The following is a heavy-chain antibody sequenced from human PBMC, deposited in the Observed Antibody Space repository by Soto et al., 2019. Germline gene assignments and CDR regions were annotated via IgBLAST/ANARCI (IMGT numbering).Heavy chain of an antibody. CDR3: ASERRVVVPAANWFDP. CDR1: GGSISSGGYY. D-gene: IGHD2-2*01. CDR2: IYYSGST. V-gene: IGHV4-31*03. J-gene: IGHJ5*02. Sequence: QVQLQESGPGLVKPSQTLSLTCTVSGGSISSGGYYWSWIRQHPGKGLEWIGYIYYSGSTYYNPSLKSRVTIAVDTSKNQFSLKLSSVTAADTAVYYCASERRVVVPAANWFDPWGQGTLVTVSS.